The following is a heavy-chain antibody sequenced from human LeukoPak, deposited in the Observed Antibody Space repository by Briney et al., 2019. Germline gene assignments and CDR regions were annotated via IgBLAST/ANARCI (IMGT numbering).Heavy chain of an antibody. CDR1: GFPFSTYG. V-gene: IGHV3-30*18. D-gene: IGHD2/OR15-2a*01. CDR2: ISNDGNNK. CDR3: AKDGSMPWGYYMDV. J-gene: IGHJ6*03. Sequence: PGMSLRLSCAASGFPFSTYGMHWVRQAPGKGLEWVAAISNDGNNKFYADSVKGRFTISRDNPKSTLSLQMNSLRAEDTAVYYCAKDGSMPWGYYMDVWGKGTTVTISS.